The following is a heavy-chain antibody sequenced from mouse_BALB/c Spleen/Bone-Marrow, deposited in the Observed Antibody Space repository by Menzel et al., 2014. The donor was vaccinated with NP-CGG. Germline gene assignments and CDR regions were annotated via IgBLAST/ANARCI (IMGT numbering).Heavy chain of an antibody. Sequence: QVQLQQPGPELVKPGASVKISCKASGYAFSSSWMNWVKQRPGQGLEWIGRIYPGDGDTNYNGKFKGKATLTADKSSSTAYMQLSSLTSEDSAVYFCARWGLRRYFDYWGQGTTLTVSS. CDR3: ARWGLRRYFDY. V-gene: IGHV1-82*01. CDR1: GYAFSSSW. J-gene: IGHJ2*01. D-gene: IGHD2-2*01. CDR2: IYPGDGDT.